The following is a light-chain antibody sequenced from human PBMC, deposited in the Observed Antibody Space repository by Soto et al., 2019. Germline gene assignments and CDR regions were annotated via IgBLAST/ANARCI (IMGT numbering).Light chain of an antibody. Sequence: DIVLTQSPGTLSLSPGERATLSCRASQSVSSTYLAWYQQKPGQAPRLLIHGASSRATGIPDRFSGSGSGTDFTLTISRLKPEDFAFYYCQQFGSSPKLSFGGGTKVEIK. J-gene: IGKJ4*01. CDR1: QSVSSTY. CDR3: QQFGSSPKLS. V-gene: IGKV3-20*01. CDR2: GAS.